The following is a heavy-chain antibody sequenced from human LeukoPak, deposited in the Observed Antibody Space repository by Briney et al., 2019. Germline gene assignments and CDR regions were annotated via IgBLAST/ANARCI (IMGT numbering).Heavy chain of an antibody. Sequence: PSEILSLTCTVSGGFISSYYWSWIRQPPGKGLEWIGYIYSSGSTNYNPSLKSRVTIPVDTSKNQLSLKLTSVTAADTAVYYCARAYYYGSGSYGLDYWGQGTLVTVSS. CDR3: ARAYYYGSGSYGLDY. J-gene: IGHJ4*02. CDR2: IYSSGST. D-gene: IGHD3-10*01. CDR1: GGFISSYY. V-gene: IGHV4-59*01.